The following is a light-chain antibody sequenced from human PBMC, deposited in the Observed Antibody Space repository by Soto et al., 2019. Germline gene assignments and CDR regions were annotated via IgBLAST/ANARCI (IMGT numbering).Light chain of an antibody. J-gene: IGKJ4*01. Sequence: EIVLTQSPPTLSVSPGERSTLSCRASQSGSSNLASYQQKAGQAPRLLIYGAATRATAIPARFSGSGSGREDTLPTSSLQSEDVSVYYCQQYNNWPPLTFGGGTKVDIK. V-gene: IGKV3-15*01. CDR3: QQYNNWPPLT. CDR1: QSGSSN. CDR2: GAA.